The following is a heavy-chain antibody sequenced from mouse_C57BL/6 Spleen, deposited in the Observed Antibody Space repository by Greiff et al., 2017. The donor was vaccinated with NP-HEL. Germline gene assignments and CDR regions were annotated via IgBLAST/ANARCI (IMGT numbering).Heavy chain of an antibody. CDR1: GYTFTSYW. CDR3: ARYGSSYGGFAY. D-gene: IGHD1-1*01. J-gene: IGHJ3*01. Sequence: QVQLKQPGAELVMPGSSVKLSCKASGYTFTSYWMHWVKQRPGQGLEWIGEIDPSDSYTNYNQKFKGKSTLTVDKSSSTAYMQLSSLTSEDSAVYDCARYGSSYGGFAYWGQGTLVTVSA. V-gene: IGHV1-69*01. CDR2: IDPSDSYT.